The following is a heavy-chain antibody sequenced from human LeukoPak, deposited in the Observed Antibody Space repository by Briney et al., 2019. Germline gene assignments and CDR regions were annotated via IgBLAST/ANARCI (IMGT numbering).Heavy chain of an antibody. CDR1: GGSFSGYY. D-gene: IGHD5-18*01. V-gene: IGHV4-34*01. CDR2: INHIGRT. J-gene: IGHJ3*02. Sequence: SETLSLACAVYGGSFSGYYWSWIRQPPGKGLEWIGEINHIGRTTYNPSLKSRVTISVDTSKTQFSLRLSSVTAADTAVYYCASSPDTAMVMSQAFDIWGQGTMVTVSS. CDR3: ASSPDTAMVMSQAFDI.